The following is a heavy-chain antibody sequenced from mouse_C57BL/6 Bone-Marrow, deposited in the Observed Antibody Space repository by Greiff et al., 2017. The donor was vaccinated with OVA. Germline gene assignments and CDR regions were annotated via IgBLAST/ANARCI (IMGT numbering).Heavy chain of an antibody. V-gene: IGHV5-6*01. CDR2: ISSGGSYT. CDR1: GFTFSSYG. J-gene: IGHJ1*03. Sequence: EVQLVESGGDLVKPGGSLKLSCAASGFTFSSYGMSWVRQTPDKRLEWVATISSGGSYTYYPDSVKGRFTISRDNAKNTLYLQMSSLKSEDTAMYYRAHTVVATHWYFDVWGTGTTVTVSS. D-gene: IGHD1-1*01. CDR3: AHTVVATHWYFDV.